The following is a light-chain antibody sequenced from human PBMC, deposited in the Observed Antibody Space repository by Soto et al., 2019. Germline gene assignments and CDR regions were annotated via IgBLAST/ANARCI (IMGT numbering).Light chain of an antibody. V-gene: IGLV2-23*01. J-gene: IGLJ1*01. CDR1: GSTVGGFNV. CDR3: CSYVGATTYV. Sequence: QSVLTQPASVSGSPGRSITISCTGAGSTVGGFNVVSWYQQQPGKAPKVIIYEGIKRPSGVSNRFSGSNSGSTASLTISGLQAEDEADYYCCSYVGATTYVFGTGTKVTVL. CDR2: EGI.